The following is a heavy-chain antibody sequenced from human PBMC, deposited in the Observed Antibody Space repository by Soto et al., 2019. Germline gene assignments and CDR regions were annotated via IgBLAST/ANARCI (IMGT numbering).Heavy chain of an antibody. CDR2: IYSGGST. V-gene: IGHV3-53*01. CDR1: GFTVSSNY. CDR3: ARGFIAVAGTAGGPLDY. J-gene: IGHJ4*02. D-gene: IGHD6-19*01. Sequence: GGSLRLSCAASGFTVSSNYMSWVRQAPGKGLEWVSVIYSGGSTYYADSVKGRFTISRDNSKNTLYLQMNSLRAEDTAVYYCARGFIAVAGTAGGPLDYWGQGTLGTVSS.